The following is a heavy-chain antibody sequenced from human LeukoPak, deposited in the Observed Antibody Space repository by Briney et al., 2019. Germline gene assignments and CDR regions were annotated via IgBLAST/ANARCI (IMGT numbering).Heavy chain of an antibody. V-gene: IGHV4-34*01. Sequence: PSETLSLTCAVYGGSFSGYYWSWIRQPPGKGLEWIGEINHSGSTNYNPSLKSRVTISVDTSKNQFSLKLSSVTAADTALYYCARGDYGDYWIDYWGQGTLVTVSS. J-gene: IGHJ4*02. CDR3: ARGDYGDYWIDY. CDR1: GGSFSGYY. D-gene: IGHD4-17*01. CDR2: INHSGST.